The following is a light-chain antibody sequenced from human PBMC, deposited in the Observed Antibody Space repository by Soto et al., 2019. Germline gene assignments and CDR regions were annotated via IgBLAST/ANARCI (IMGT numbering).Light chain of an antibody. V-gene: IGLV2-8*01. J-gene: IGLJ1*01. CDR1: SSDVGGCRF. CDR2: EVN. Sequence: QSALTQPPSASGAPGQSVTISCTGTSSDVGGCRFVSWYQQFPGKAPQLIIYEVNKRPSGVPDRFSGSKSGNTASLTISGLQAEDEADYYCRSCVGSNNPYVFGTGTKVTVL. CDR3: RSCVGSNNPYV.